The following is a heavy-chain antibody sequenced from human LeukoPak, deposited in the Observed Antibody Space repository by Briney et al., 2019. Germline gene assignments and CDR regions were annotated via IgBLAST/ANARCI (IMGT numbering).Heavy chain of an antibody. J-gene: IGHJ5*02. Sequence: PGGSLRLSCAASGFTFDDYAMHWVRQAPGKGLEWVSGISWNSGSIGYADSVKGRFTISRDNAKNSLYLQMNNLRAEDTALYYCARGGGYSNAYNWFGPWGQGTLVTVSS. CDR2: ISWNSGSI. CDR3: ARGGGYSNAYNWFGP. CDR1: GFTFDDYA. V-gene: IGHV3-9*01. D-gene: IGHD5-18*01.